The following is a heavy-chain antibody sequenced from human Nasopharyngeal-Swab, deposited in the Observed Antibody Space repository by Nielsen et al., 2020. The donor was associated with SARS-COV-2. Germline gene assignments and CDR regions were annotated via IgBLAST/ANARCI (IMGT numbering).Heavy chain of an antibody. Sequence: GESLKISCAASGFTFDDYGMSWVRQAPGKGLEWVGFIRSKAYGGTTEYAASVKGRFTISRDDSKSIAYLQMNSLKTEDTAVYYCTRGDFWSGFYFDYWGQGTLVTVSS. CDR3: TRGDFWSGFYFDY. J-gene: IGHJ4*02. D-gene: IGHD3-3*01. CDR2: IRSKAYGGTT. V-gene: IGHV3-49*04. CDR1: GFTFDDYG.